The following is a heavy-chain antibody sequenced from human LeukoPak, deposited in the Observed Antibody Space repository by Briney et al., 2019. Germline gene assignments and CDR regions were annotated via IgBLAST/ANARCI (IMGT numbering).Heavy chain of an antibody. CDR2: IKSKTDGGTT. D-gene: IGHD3-22*01. Sequence: GGSLRLSCAASGITFSNAWMSWVRQAPGKGLEWVGRIKSKTDGGTTDYAAPVKGRFTISRDDSKNTLYLQMNSLKTEDTAVYYCTTDNYYDSSGYYYYMDVRGKGTTVTVSS. CDR1: GITFSNAW. J-gene: IGHJ6*03. V-gene: IGHV3-15*01. CDR3: TTDNYYDSSGYYYYMDV.